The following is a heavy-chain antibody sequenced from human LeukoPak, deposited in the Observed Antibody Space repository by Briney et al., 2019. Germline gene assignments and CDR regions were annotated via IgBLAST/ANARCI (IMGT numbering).Heavy chain of an antibody. CDR1: GYIFTTYG. CDR2: ISAYNGNT. J-gene: IGHJ4*02. V-gene: IGHV1-18*01. Sequence: ASVKVSCKASGYIFTTYGISWVRQAPGQGLEWMGWISAYNGNTNYAQKLQGRVTMTTDTSTRTAYMELRSLRSDDTAVYYCARLLFDTTGFYYFDYWGQGTLVTVSS. CDR3: ARLLFDTTGFYYFDY. D-gene: IGHD2-21*01.